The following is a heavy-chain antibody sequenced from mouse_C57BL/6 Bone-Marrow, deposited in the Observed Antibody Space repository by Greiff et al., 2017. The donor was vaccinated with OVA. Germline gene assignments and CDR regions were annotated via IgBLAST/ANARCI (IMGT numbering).Heavy chain of an antibody. CDR3: TRGDYYGSSGWYFDV. Sequence: VQLQQSGAELVRPGASVTLSCKASGYTFTDYEMHWVKQTPVHGLEWIGAIDPETGGTAYNQKFKGKAILTADKSSSTAYMELRSLTSEDSAVYYCTRGDYYGSSGWYFDVWGTGTTVTFAS. CDR2: IDPETGGT. J-gene: IGHJ1*03. CDR1: GYTFTDYE. V-gene: IGHV1-15*01. D-gene: IGHD1-1*01.